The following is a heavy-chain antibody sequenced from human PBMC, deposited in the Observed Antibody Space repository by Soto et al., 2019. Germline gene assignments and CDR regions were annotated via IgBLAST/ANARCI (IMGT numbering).Heavy chain of an antibody. CDR1: GYTFTSYG. D-gene: IGHD3-10*01. J-gene: IGHJ6*02. CDR2: ISAYNGNT. V-gene: IGHV1-18*01. CDR3: ASYGSGSYNQPYYYYYYGMDV. Sequence: EASVKVSRKASGYTFTSYGISWVRQAPGQGLEWMGWISAYNGNTNYAQKLQGRVTMTTDTSTSTAYMELRSLRSDDTAVYYCASYGSGSYNQPYYYYYYGMDVWGQGTTVTVSS.